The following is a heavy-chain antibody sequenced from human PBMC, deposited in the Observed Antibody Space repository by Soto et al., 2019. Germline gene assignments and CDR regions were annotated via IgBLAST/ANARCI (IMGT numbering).Heavy chain of an antibody. J-gene: IGHJ6*02. Sequence: TSETLSLPCTVSCGSISSYYWSWVRPPPGEGLDWIGYIYYTEKTNYNPSLKSRVTISVDTSKNQFSLKLRSVTAADTGVYFCARARFQLLHPYYYGMDVWGQGTAVTVSS. V-gene: IGHV4-59*01. CDR2: IYYTEKT. CDR3: ARARFQLLHPYYYGMDV. D-gene: IGHD2-15*01. CDR1: CGSISSYY.